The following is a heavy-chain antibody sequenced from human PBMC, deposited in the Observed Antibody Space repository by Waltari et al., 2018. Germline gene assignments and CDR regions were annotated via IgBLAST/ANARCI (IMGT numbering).Heavy chain of an antibody. Sequence: QVQLVQSGAEVKKSGASVKVSCKASGYTFTSYAMHWVRQAPGQRLEWMRWINGGNGNTKYSQKFQGRVTITRDTSASTAYMEVSSLRSEDTAVYYCARGPSRPWFDPWGQGTLVTVSS. CDR1: GYTFTSYA. CDR3: ARGPSRPWFDP. CDR2: INGGNGNT. J-gene: IGHJ5*02. V-gene: IGHV1-3*01.